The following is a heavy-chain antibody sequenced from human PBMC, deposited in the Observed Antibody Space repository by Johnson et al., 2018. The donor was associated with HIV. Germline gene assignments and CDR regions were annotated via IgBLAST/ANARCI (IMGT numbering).Heavy chain of an antibody. CDR2: INWNGNTI. D-gene: IGHD6-13*01. V-gene: IGHV3-20*04. CDR3: ARAIAAAGSSLEDDA. J-gene: IGHJ3*01. Sequence: VQLVESGGGVVRPGGSPRLSCATSGFTFDNYGMNWVRQAPGKGLEWVSGINWNGNTIGYADSVKGRFTISRDNTENALYLQMNSLRAEDTALYYCARAIAAAGSSLEDDAWGQGTMVTVSS. CDR1: GFTFDNYG.